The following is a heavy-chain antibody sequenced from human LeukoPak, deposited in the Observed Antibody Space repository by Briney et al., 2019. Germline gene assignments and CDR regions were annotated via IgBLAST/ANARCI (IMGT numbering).Heavy chain of an antibody. Sequence: GGSLRLSCAASGFTFSSYWMSWVRQAPGKGLEWVANIKEDGSEKYYVDSVRGRFPLSRDNAKNSLYLQMNSLRAEDTAVYYCARRFIAAAFFDHWGQGTLVAVSS. CDR3: ARRFIAAAFFDH. J-gene: IGHJ4*02. CDR1: GFTFSSYW. D-gene: IGHD6-13*01. V-gene: IGHV3-7*01. CDR2: IKEDGSEK.